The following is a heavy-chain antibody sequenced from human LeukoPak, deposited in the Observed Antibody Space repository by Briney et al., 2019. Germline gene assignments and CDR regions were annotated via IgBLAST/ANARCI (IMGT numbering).Heavy chain of an antibody. V-gene: IGHV3-53*01. CDR3: ARGTLDN. CDR2: IYSDGST. J-gene: IGHJ4*02. Sequence: PGGSPRLSCAASGFSVSTSYINWVRQAPGKGLEWVSVIYSDGSTKYADSVKARFTISRDNSKDTVYLQMKSLRVEDTAVYYCARGTLDNWGQGTLVTVSS. D-gene: IGHD3/OR15-3a*01. CDR1: GFSVSTSY.